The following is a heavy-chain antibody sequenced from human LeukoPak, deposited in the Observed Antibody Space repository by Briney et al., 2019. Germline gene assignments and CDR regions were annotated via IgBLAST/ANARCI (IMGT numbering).Heavy chain of an antibody. CDR3: AGVAAPDYDSSGYYIDY. Sequence: SETLSLTCAVYGGSFSGYYWSWIRQPPGKGLEWIGEINHSGSTNYNPSLKSRVTISVDTSKNQFSLKLSSVTAADTAVYYCAGVAAPDYDSSGYYIDYWGQGTLVTISS. J-gene: IGHJ4*02. CDR2: INHSGST. CDR1: GGSFSGYY. D-gene: IGHD3-22*01. V-gene: IGHV4-34*01.